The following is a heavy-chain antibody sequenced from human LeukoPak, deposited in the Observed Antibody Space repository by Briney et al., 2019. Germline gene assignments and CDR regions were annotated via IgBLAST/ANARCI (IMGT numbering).Heavy chain of an antibody. V-gene: IGHV4-39*01. D-gene: IGHD3-22*01. J-gene: IGHJ3*02. CDR2: IYYSGST. CDR1: GGSISSSSYY. Sequence: PSETLSLTCTVSGGSISSSSYYWGWIRQPPGKGLEWFGSIYYSGSTYYNPSLKSRVTISVDTSKNQFSLKLSSVTAADTAVYYCASPDRLPSPYYYYDSSGYYRAAFDIWGQGTMVTVSS. CDR3: ASPDRLPSPYYYYDSSGYYRAAFDI.